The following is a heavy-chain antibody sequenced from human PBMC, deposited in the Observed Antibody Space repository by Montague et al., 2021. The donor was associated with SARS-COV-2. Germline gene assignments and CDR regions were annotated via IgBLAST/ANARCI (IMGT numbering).Heavy chain of an antibody. J-gene: IGHJ4*02. V-gene: IGHV4-39*01. CDR3: ASPGVYYDSSGLLGFDY. Sequence: SETLSLTCTVSGGSISSSSYYWGWIRQPPGKGLEWIGSIYYSGSTYYNPSLKSRVTISVDTSKNQFSLKLSSVTAADTAVYYCASPGVYYDSSGLLGFDYWGQRTLVTVSS. D-gene: IGHD3-22*01. CDR2: IYYSGST. CDR1: GGSISSSSYY.